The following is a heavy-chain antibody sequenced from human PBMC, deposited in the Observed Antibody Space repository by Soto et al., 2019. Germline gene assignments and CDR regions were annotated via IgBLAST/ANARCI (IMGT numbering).Heavy chain of an antibody. Sequence: QVQLQESGPGLVKPSETLSLTCTVSGGSISSYYWSWIRQPPGKGLEWIGYIYYSGRTNYNPSFRSRVTISVDTSKHQFSLKLSSLTAADTAVYYCARQDIVVVPAARWVWFDPWGQGTLVTVSS. CDR1: GGSISSYY. D-gene: IGHD2-2*01. CDR2: IYYSGRT. J-gene: IGHJ5*02. CDR3: ARQDIVVVPAARWVWFDP. V-gene: IGHV4-59*08.